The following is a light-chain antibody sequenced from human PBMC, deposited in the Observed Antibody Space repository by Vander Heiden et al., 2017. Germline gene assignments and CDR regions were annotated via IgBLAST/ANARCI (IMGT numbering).Light chain of an antibody. Sequence: EIVLTHSPGTLSLSPGERATLSCRASQSVSSSYLAWYQQKPGQPPRLLIYGASSRATGIPDRFSGSGSGTDFTLTISRLEPEDFAVYYCQQYGSSPYTFGQGTKLEIK. CDR2: GAS. J-gene: IGKJ2*01. CDR3: QQYGSSPYT. V-gene: IGKV3-20*01. CDR1: QSVSSSY.